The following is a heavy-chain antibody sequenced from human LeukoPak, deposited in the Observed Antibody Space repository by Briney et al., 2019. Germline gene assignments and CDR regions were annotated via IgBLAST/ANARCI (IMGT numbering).Heavy chain of an antibody. V-gene: IGHV3-73*01. CDR1: GFIFSDCA. D-gene: IGHD2-15*01. Sequence: GGSLRLSCAGFGFIFSDCAIHWVRQASGKGLEWLGRIDTRDKGSATAYAASVRGRFAISRDDSASTAYLQMTGLETEDTAVYFCTRDGGSWSHLDYWGQGALVTVSS. CDR2: IDTRDKGSAT. CDR3: TRDGGSWSHLDY. J-gene: IGHJ4*02.